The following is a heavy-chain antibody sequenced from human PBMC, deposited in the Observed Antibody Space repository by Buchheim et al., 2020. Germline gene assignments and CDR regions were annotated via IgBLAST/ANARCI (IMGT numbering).Heavy chain of an antibody. Sequence: EVQLLESGGGLVQPGGSLRLSCAASGFTFSSYAMSWVRQAPGKGLEWVSAISGSGGSTSYADSVKGRFTISRDNSKNTRYLQMNSLRAEDTAVYYCAKDGALRFLEWLPTYYFDYWGQGTL. V-gene: IGHV3-23*01. J-gene: IGHJ4*02. CDR2: ISGSGGST. D-gene: IGHD3-3*01. CDR1: GFTFSSYA. CDR3: AKDGALRFLEWLPTYYFDY.